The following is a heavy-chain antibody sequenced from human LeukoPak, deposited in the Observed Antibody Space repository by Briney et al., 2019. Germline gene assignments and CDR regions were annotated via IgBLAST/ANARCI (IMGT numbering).Heavy chain of an antibody. CDR1: GYSISSGYY. Sequence: SETLSLTCTVSGYSISSGYYWGWIWQPPGKGLEWIGIIYHSGSTYYNPSLKSRVTISVDTSKNQLSLRLSSVTAADRAVYYCAREGPAASTFFYYFMDVWGKGTTVTVSS. CDR3: AREGPAASTFFYYFMDV. V-gene: IGHV4-38-2*02. J-gene: IGHJ6*03. CDR2: IYHSGST. D-gene: IGHD2-2*01.